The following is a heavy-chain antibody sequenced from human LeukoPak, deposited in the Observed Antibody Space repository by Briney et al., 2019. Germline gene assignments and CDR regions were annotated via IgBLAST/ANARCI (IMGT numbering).Heavy chain of an antibody. CDR1: GFTFSSYA. CDR3: AKDGLRRRIAYYYDSSAQGYFQH. Sequence: LSGGSLRLSCAASGFTFSSYAMSWVRQAPGKGLEWVSAISGSGGSTYYADSVKGRFTISRDNSKNTLYLQMNSLRAEDTAVYYSAKDGLRRRIAYYYDSSAQGYFQHWGQGTLVTVSS. V-gene: IGHV3-23*01. CDR2: ISGSGGST. J-gene: IGHJ1*01. D-gene: IGHD3-22*01.